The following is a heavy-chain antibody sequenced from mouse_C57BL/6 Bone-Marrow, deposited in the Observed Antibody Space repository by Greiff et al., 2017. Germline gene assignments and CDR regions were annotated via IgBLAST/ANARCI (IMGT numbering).Heavy chain of an antibody. CDR1: GYTFTSYW. CDR2: INPSSGYT. CDR3: ARFYYSNWNYAMDY. Sequence: QVHVKQSGAELAKPGASVKLSCKASGYTFTSYWMHWVKQRPGQGLEWIGYINPSSGYTKYNQKFKDKATLTADKSSSTAYMQLSSLTYEDSAVYYCARFYYSNWNYAMDYWGQGTSVTVSS. V-gene: IGHV1-7*01. D-gene: IGHD2-5*01. J-gene: IGHJ4*01.